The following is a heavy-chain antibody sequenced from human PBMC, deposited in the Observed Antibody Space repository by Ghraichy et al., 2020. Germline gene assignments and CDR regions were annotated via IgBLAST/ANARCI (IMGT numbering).Heavy chain of an antibody. D-gene: IGHD3-16*01. Sequence: SETLSLTCTVSGGSISSGGYYWSWIRQHPGKGLEWIGYIYYSGSTYYNPSLKSRVTISVDTSKNQFSLKLSSLTAADTAVYYCARELEADVIVWGAYMDVWGKGTTVTVSS. CDR2: IYYSGST. V-gene: IGHV4-31*03. CDR1: GGSISSGGYY. CDR3: ARELEADVIVWGAYMDV. J-gene: IGHJ6*03.